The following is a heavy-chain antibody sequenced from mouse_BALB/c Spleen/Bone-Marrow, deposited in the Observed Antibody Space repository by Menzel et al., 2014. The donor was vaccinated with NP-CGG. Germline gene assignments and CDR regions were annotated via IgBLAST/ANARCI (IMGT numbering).Heavy chain of an antibody. J-gene: IGHJ4*01. Sequence: EVQLQQSGGGLVQPGGSLKLSCAASGFTFSSYSMSWVRQTPEKRLEWVAYISNGGGSTHYPDTVKGRFTISRDNAKNTLYLQMSSLKSEDTAMYYCARQLGLRVDYWGQGSSVTVSS. CDR3: ARQLGLRVDY. CDR2: ISNGGGST. V-gene: IGHV5-12-2*01. CDR1: GFTFSSYS. D-gene: IGHD3-1*01.